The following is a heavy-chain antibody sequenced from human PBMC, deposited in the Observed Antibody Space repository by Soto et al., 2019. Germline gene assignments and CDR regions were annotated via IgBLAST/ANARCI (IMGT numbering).Heavy chain of an antibody. D-gene: IGHD6-6*01. CDR1: GFTFSNAW. CDR3: TTEISGIDSSSSFPFDY. V-gene: IGHV3-15*01. J-gene: IGHJ4*02. CDR2: IKSKTDGGTT. Sequence: GGSLRLSCAASGFTFSNAWMSWVRQAPGKGLEWVGRIKSKTDGGTTDYAAPVKGRFTISRDDSKNTLYLQMNSLKTEDTAVYYCTTEISGIDSSSSFPFDYWGQGTLVTVSS.